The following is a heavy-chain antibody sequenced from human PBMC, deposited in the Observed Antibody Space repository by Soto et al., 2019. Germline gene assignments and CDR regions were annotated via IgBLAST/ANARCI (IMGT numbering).Heavy chain of an antibody. CDR1: GYALSSYL. D-gene: IGHD3-3*01. V-gene: IGHV1-8*01. Sequence: NRACKGSGYALSSYLGSCLRQATGQGLEWMGWMNPNSGNTGYAQKFQGRVTMTADKSTSTAYMELSSLRSEDTAVYYCARDLRDDLRFLDPNWFDPWGQGTLVTVS. CDR3: ARDLRDDLRFLDPNWFDP. CDR2: MNPNSGNT. J-gene: IGHJ5*02.